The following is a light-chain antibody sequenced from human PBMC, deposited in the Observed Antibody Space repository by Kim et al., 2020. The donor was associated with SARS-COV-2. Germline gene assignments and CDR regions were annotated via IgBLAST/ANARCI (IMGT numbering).Light chain of an antibody. CDR2: DVS. J-gene: IGLJ2*01. V-gene: IGLV2-14*01. CDR1: SSDVGGYNY. Sequence: QSVLTQPASVSGSPGQSITISCTRSSSDVGGYNYVSWYQQHPGKAPKLMIYDVSKRPSGVSNRFSGSKSGNTASLTISGLQAEEEADYYCSSYTSSSTFVVFGGGTKLTVL. CDR3: SSYTSSSTFVV.